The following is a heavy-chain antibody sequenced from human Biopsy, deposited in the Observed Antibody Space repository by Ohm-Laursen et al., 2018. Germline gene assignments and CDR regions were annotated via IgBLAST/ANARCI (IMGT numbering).Heavy chain of an antibody. CDR3: ARGLSSGWYGYFDV. J-gene: IGHJ2*01. CDR1: GFSFSNYG. Sequence: SLRLSCTASGFSFSNYGMHWVRQAPGKGLEWISLIWCDGTNEDYADSVKGRFTISRDNSKNTLYLQINTLTLEDTAFYYCARGLSSGWYGYFDVWGRGTLVTVSS. D-gene: IGHD6-19*01. V-gene: IGHV3-33*04. CDR2: IWCDGTNE.